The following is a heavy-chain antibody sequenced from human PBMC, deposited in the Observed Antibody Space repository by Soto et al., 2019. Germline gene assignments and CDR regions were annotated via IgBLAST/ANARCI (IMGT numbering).Heavy chain of an antibody. CDR2: IYYSGST. D-gene: IGHD3-10*01. CDR3: ARAGLVRGIYYFDY. CDR1: GGSISSYY. Sequence: PSETLSLTCTVSGGSISSYYWSWIRQPPGKGLEWIGYIYYSGSTNYNPSLKSRVTISVDTSKNQFSLKLSSVTAADTAVYYCARAGLVRGIYYFDYWGQGTLVTVS. V-gene: IGHV4-59*01. J-gene: IGHJ4*02.